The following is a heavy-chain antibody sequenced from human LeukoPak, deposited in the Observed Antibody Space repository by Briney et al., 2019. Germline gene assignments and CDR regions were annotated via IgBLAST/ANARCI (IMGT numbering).Heavy chain of an antibody. J-gene: IGHJ4*02. V-gene: IGHV3-23*01. CDR2: ISGGGGVT. CDR1: GFTFSSYA. CDR3: AKEPRVATIEIFDY. D-gene: IGHD5-12*01. Sequence: GVTLRLSCAASGFTFSSYAMSWVRQAPGKGLEWVSSISGGGGVTYYADSVKGRFTISRDNSENTVYLQMNSLRAEDTAVYYCAKEPRVATIEIFDYWGQGTLVTVSS.